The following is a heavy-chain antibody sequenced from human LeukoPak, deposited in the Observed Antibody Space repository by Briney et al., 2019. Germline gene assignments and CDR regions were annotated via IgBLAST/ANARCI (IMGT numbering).Heavy chain of an antibody. CDR2: INHSGST. J-gene: IGHJ4*02. CDR1: GGSFSGYY. Sequence: SETLSLTCAVYGGSFSGYYWSWIRQPPGKGLEWIGEINHSGSTNYNPSLKSRVTISVDTSKNQFSLKLSSVTAADTAVYYCARSDCSSTSCPFDYWGQGTLVTVSS. V-gene: IGHV4-34*01. CDR3: ARSDCSSTSCPFDY. D-gene: IGHD2-2*01.